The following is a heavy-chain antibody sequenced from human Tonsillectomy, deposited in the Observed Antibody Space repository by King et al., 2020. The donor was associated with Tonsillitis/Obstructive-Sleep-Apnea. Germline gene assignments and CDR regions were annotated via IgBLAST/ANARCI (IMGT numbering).Heavy chain of an antibody. V-gene: IGHV4-39*01. Sequence: MQLQESGPGLVKPSETLSLTCTVSGGSINNNNYYWGWIRQPPGKGLEWIGTIYYSGTTYYNPSLKSRVTISVDTSKNQFPLKLSSVTAADTAVYYCARRGIAVAGKIFDYWGQGTLVTVSS. J-gene: IGHJ4*02. CDR1: GGSINNNNYY. CDR2: IYYSGTT. CDR3: ARRGIAVAGKIFDY. D-gene: IGHD6-19*01.